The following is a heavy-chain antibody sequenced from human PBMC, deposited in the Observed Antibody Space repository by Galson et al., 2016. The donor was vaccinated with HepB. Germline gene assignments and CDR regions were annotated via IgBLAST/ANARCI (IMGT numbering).Heavy chain of an antibody. D-gene: IGHD1-1*01. Sequence: SLRLSCAASGFTFSSYVIHWVRQAPGKGLEWVTGVSFNVNTKYYSEAVQGRFTISRDNSKNTVYVQMDSLRVEDTAINYSAREHLERPTALEIWGQGTFVTVSP. V-gene: IGHV3-30*03. CDR1: GFTFSSYV. CDR3: AREHLERPTALEI. CDR2: VSFNVNTK. J-gene: IGHJ3*02.